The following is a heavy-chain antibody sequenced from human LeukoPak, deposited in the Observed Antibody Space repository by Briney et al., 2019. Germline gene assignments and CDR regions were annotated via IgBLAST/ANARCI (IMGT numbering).Heavy chain of an antibody. CDR2: TYYRSRWYN. Sequence: PSQTLSLTCAISGDSVSSNSAVWNWIRQSPSRGLEWLGRTYYRSRWYNDYAVSVKSRISVNPDTSKNQFSLQLNSVTPEGTAVYYCTRGGAAAGFDFWGQGTLVTVSS. V-gene: IGHV6-1*01. J-gene: IGHJ4*02. D-gene: IGHD6-13*01. CDR1: GDSVSSNSAV. CDR3: TRGGAAAGFDF.